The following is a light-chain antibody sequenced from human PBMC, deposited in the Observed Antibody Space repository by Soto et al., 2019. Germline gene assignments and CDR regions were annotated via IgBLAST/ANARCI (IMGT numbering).Light chain of an antibody. J-gene: IGKJ1*01. CDR3: QQYSSYPWT. V-gene: IGKV1-5*01. CDR2: EAS. Sequence: DIQMTPSPSTLSASVGDRVTMTCRASQRISTWLAWNRQKPGKAPKLQVHEASSLESGDPLGFSGSGSGTEFTLTMSSLQPDDGATYYCQQYSSYPWTFGQGAKVEIK. CDR1: QRISTW.